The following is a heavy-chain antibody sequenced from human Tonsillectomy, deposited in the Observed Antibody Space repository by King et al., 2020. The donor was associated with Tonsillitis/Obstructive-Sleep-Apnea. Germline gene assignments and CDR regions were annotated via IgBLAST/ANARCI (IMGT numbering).Heavy chain of an antibody. V-gene: IGHV2-5*02. CDR3: VYRRGSGSYSSYYYYYYMDV. J-gene: IGHJ6*03. CDR2: IYWDDDK. CDR1: GSSLSTSGVG. D-gene: IGHD1-26*01. Sequence: TLKESGPTLVRPTQTLTLTCTFSGSSLSTSGVGVGWIRQPPGKALEWLALIYWDDDKRYSPSLKTRLTITKDTSKNQVVLTMTNMDPVDTATYYCVYRRGSGSYSSYYYYYYMDVWGKGTTVNVSS.